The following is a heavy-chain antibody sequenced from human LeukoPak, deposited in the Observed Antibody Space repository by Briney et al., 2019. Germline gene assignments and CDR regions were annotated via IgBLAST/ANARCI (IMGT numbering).Heavy chain of an antibody. D-gene: IGHD2-15*01. Sequence: MPSETLSLTCTVSGGSINNYYWSWIRQPAGKGLEWIGRIYTRGSTNYNPSLESRVTMSVDTSKNQFSLKLSSVTAADTAVYYCARGRYCSADICSGGDAFDIWGQGTMVSVSS. CDR2: IYTRGST. CDR1: GGSINNYY. CDR3: ARGRYCSADICSGGDAFDI. V-gene: IGHV4-4*07. J-gene: IGHJ3*02.